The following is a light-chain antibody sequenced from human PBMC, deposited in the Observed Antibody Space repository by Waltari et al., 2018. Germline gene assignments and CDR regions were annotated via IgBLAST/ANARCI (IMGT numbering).Light chain of an antibody. CDR3: QHYVRLPAT. V-gene: IGKV3-20*01. CDR1: QSVSRT. Sequence: EIVLTQSPGTLSFSPGERAPLSCRASQSVSRTLAWYQQKPGQAPRLLIYGASTRATGIPERFSGGGSGTDFSLTISRLEPEDFALYYCQHYVRLPATFGQGTKVEIK. J-gene: IGKJ1*01. CDR2: GAS.